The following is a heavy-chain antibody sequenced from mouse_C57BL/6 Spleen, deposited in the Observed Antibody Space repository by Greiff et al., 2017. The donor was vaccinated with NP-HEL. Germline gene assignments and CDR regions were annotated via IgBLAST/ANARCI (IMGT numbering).Heavy chain of an antibody. CDR1: GYSFTGYY. CDR2: INPSTGGT. J-gene: IGHJ4*01. CDR3: ARPLSGYYAMDY. Sequence: VQLQQSGPELVKPGASVKISCKASGYSFTGYYMNWVKQSPEKSLEWIGEINPSTGGTTYNQKFKAKATLTVDKSSSTAYMQLKSLTSEDSAVYYCARPLSGYYAMDYWGQGTSVTVSS. V-gene: IGHV1-42*01. D-gene: IGHD6-1*01.